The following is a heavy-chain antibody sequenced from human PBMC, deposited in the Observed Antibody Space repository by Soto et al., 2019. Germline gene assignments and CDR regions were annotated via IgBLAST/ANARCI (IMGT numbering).Heavy chain of an antibody. CDR2: INAGSGDS. J-gene: IGHJ4*02. CDR3: ARELQGLYFFDY. V-gene: IGHV1-3*01. CDR1: EYNFTSYA. Sequence: QVQLVQSGAEVKKPGASVKVSCKASEYNFTSYALNWLRQAPGQSLEWMGWINAGSGDSKYSQKFQGRVTISSDTSASTAYMELSSLRSEDTAVYYCARELQGLYFFDYWGQGTLVTVSS. D-gene: IGHD4-4*01.